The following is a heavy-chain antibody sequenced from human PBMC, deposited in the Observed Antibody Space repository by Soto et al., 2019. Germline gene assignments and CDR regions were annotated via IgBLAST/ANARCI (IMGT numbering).Heavy chain of an antibody. D-gene: IGHD3-10*01. CDR3: ASFLGHYMDV. Sequence: ASVKVSCKVSGYTLTELSMHWVRQAPGKGLEWMGGFDPEGGDTIYAQKFQGRVTMTRNTSISTAYMELSSLRSEDTAVYYCASFLGHYMDVWGKGTTVTVSS. J-gene: IGHJ6*03. V-gene: IGHV1-24*01. CDR2: FDPEGGDT. CDR1: GYTLTELS.